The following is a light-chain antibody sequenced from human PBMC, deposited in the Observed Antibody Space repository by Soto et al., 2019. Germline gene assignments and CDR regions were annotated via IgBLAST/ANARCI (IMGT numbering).Light chain of an antibody. CDR2: GAS. Sequence: EIVLTQSPGTLSLSPGERATLSCSASQSVTSSYLAWYQQKPGQAPSLLIYGASSRATGIPDRFSISGSGTDFTLTISRLEPEDFAVYYCQQYGSSPRTFGQGTKLEIK. V-gene: IGKV3-20*01. CDR3: QQYGSSPRT. CDR1: QSVTSSY. J-gene: IGKJ2*01.